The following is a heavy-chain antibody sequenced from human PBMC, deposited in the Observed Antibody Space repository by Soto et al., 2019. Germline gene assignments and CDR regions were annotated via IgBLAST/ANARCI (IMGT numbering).Heavy chain of an antibody. Sequence: QVQLVQSGAEVKKPGYSVKVSCKASGGTFSSYAISWVRQAPGQGLEWMGGIIPIFGTANYAQKFQGRVTITADESTSTADRELSSLRSEDTAVYYCARALAVGVGPNWFDPWGQGTLVTVSS. CDR1: GGTFSSYA. J-gene: IGHJ5*02. CDR2: IIPIFGTA. D-gene: IGHD6-19*01. CDR3: ARALAVGVGPNWFDP. V-gene: IGHV1-69*12.